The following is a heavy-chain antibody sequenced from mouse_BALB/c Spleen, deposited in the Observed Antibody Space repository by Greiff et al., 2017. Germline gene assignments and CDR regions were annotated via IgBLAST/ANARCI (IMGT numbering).Heavy chain of an antibody. J-gene: IGHJ4*01. CDR2: IWGDGST. CDR1: GFSLTGYG. D-gene: IGHD3-2*01. V-gene: IGHV2-6-7*01. Sequence: QVQLKQSGPGLVAPSQSLSITCTVSGFSLTGYGVNWVRQPPGKGLEWLGMIWGDGSTDYNSALKSRLSISKDNSKSQVFLKMNSLQTDDTARYYCARGTARAPYAMDYWGQGTSVTVSS. CDR3: ARGTARAPYAMDY.